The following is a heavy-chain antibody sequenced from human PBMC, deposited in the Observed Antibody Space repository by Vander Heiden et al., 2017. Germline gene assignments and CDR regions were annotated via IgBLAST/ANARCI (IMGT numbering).Heavy chain of an antibody. CDR3: ASSGYTYGPGWFDP. Sequence: EVQLVESGGGLVQPGGSLRLSCAASGFIFRSYWMSWVRQAPGKGLEWVANIKQDGSEKYYVDSVKGRFTISRDNAKNSLYLQMNSLRPEDTAVYYCASSGYTYGPGWFDPWGQGTLVTVSS. CDR2: IKQDGSEK. CDR1: GFIFRSYW. V-gene: IGHV3-7*01. J-gene: IGHJ5*02. D-gene: IGHD5-18*01.